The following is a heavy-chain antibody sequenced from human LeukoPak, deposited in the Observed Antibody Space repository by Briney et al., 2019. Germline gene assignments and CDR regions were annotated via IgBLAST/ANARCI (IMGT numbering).Heavy chain of an antibody. Sequence: GGSLRLSCAASGFTFSSYEMNWVRQAPGKGREGVSYISSSGSTIYYADSVQGRFTISRDNAKNSLYLQMNSLRAEDTAVYYCAELGITMIGGVWGKGTTVTISS. CDR2: ISSSGSTI. CDR3: AELGITMIGGV. D-gene: IGHD3-10*02. J-gene: IGHJ6*04. CDR1: GFTFSSYE. V-gene: IGHV3-48*03.